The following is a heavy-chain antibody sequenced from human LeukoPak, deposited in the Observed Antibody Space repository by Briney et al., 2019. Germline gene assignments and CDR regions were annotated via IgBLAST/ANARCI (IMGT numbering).Heavy chain of an antibody. CDR1: GYTFTSYG. D-gene: IGHD6-19*01. V-gene: IGHV1-18*01. CDR3: ARVQWLVPYNWFDP. Sequence: ASVKLSRKSSGYTFTSYGISWVRQAPGQGLEWMGWISAYNGNTNYAQKIQGRVTMTTDTSTSTAYMELRSLRSDDTAVYYCARVQWLVPYNWFDPWGQGTLVTVSS. CDR2: ISAYNGNT. J-gene: IGHJ5*02.